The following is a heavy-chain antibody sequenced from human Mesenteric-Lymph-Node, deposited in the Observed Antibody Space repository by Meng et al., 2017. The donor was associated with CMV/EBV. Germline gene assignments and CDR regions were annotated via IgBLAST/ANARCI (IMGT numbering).Heavy chain of an antibody. CDR1: GFSVNYIY. J-gene: IGHJ4*02. D-gene: IGHD3-10*01. V-gene: IGHV3-53*01. Sequence: GESLKISCAASGFSVNYIYMSWVRQAPGKGLEWVSIMYSGGTTYYADSVKGRFTISRDNSKNTLFLQMNNLAAEDTAMYYCVSEGSRSYWGQGTLVTVSS. CDR2: MYSGGTT. CDR3: VSEGSRSY.